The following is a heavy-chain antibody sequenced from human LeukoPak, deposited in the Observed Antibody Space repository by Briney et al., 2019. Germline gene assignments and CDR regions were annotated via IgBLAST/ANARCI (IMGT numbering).Heavy chain of an antibody. CDR1: GGTFSSYA. Sequence: GASVKVSCKASGGTFSSYAISWVRQAPGQGLEWKGGIIPIFGTANYAQKFQGRVTITADESTSTAYMELSSLRSEDTAVYYCARDIPAYCGGDCFYDAFDIWGQGTMVTVSS. CDR3: ARDIPAYCGGDCFYDAFDI. D-gene: IGHD2-21*02. J-gene: IGHJ3*02. V-gene: IGHV1-69*13. CDR2: IIPIFGTA.